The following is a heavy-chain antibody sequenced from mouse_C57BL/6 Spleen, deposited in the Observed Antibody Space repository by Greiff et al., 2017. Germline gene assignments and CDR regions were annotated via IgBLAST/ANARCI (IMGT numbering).Heavy chain of an antibody. J-gene: IGHJ2*01. V-gene: IGHV1-82*01. CDR3: ARWGGSFDY. CDR1: GYAFSSSW. CDR2: IYPGDGDT. Sequence: VQLQQSGPELVKPGASVKLSCKASGYAFSSSWMNWVKQRPGKGLEWIGRIYPGDGDTNYNGKFKGKATLTADKSSSTAYMQLSSLTSEDSAVYFCARWGGSFDYWGQGTTLTVSS.